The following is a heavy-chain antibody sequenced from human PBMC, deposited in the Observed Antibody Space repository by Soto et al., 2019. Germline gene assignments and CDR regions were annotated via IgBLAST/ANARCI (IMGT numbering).Heavy chain of an antibody. CDR2: IYYSGST. CDR3: ASIVSSAHGEFSD. J-gene: IGHJ4*02. CDR1: GGSISRGGYY. D-gene: IGHD3-10*01. V-gene: IGHV4-31*03. Sequence: QVQLQESGPGLVKPSQTLSLTCTVSGGSISRGGYYWSWIRQHPGKGLEWIGYIYYSGSTYYNPSLKSRVTISVDTSKNQFALKLSSVTAADTGVYYCASIVSSAHGEFSDWGQGTRVTVSS.